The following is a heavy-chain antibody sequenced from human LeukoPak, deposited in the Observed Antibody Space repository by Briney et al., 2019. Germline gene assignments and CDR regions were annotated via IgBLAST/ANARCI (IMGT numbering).Heavy chain of an antibody. CDR1: GFTFSSYG. CDR3: ARDGGISYFDY. J-gene: IGHJ4*02. CDR2: IWCDGSNK. D-gene: IGHD2-15*01. Sequence: PGGSLRLSCAASGFTFSSYGMHWVRQAPGKGLEWVAVIWCDGSNKYYADSVKGRFTISRDNSKNTLYLQMNSLRAEDTAVYYCARDGGISYFDYWGQGTLVTVSS. V-gene: IGHV3-33*01.